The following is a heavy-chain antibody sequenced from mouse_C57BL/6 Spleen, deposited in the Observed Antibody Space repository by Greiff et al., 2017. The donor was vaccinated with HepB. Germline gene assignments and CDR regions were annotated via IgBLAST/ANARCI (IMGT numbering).Heavy chain of an antibody. J-gene: IGHJ4*01. CDR3: ARTDYGSYYYAMDY. CDR2: IYPGDGDT. CDR1: GYAFSSSW. Sequence: VQLQQSGPELVKPGASVKISCKASGYAFSSSWMNWVKQRPGKGLEWIGRIYPGDGDTNYNGKFKGKATLTADKSSSTAYMQLSSLTSEDSAVYFCARTDYGSYYYAMDYWGQGTSVTVSS. V-gene: IGHV1-82*01. D-gene: IGHD1-1*01.